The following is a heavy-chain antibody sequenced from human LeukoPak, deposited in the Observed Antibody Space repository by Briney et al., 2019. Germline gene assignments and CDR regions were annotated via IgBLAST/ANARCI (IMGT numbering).Heavy chain of an antibody. CDR3: ARGNLPATDHNWFDP. CDR2: IIPIFGTT. J-gene: IGHJ5*02. D-gene: IGHD2-2*01. V-gene: IGHV1-69*13. CDR1: GGTFSNYA. Sequence: SVKVSCKASGGTFSNYAISWVRQATGQGLEWMGGIIPIFGTTNYAQKFQGRVTITADESTSTAYMELSSLRSEDTAVYYCARGNLPATDHNWFDPWGQGTMVTVCS.